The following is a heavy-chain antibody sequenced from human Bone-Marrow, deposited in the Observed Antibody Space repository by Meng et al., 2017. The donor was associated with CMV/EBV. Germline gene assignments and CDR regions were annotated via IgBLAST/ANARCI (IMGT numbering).Heavy chain of an antibody. Sequence: QVQLQESGPGLVKPSQTLSPTCTVSGGSISSGDYYWSWIRQPPGKGLEWIGYIYYSGSTYYTPSLKSRVTISVDTSKNQFSLKLSSVTAADTAVYYCARSIRSYHWFDPWGQGTLVTVSS. CDR1: GGSISSGDYY. J-gene: IGHJ5*02. V-gene: IGHV4-30-4*01. CDR2: IYYSGST. CDR3: ARSIRSYHWFDP. D-gene: IGHD3-3*02.